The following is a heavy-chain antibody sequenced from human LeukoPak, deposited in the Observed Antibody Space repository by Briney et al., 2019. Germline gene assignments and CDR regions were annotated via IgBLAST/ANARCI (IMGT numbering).Heavy chain of an antibody. J-gene: IGHJ4*02. CDR1: GFTFDDYG. V-gene: IGHV3-20*04. CDR3: ARGLITVVPAASIGY. D-gene: IGHD2-2*01. Sequence: GGSLRLSCAASGFTFDDYGMSWVRQAPGKGLEWVSGINWNGGSTGYADSVKGRFTISRDNAKNCLYLQMNSLRAEDTALYYCARGLITVVPAASIGYWGQGTLVTVSS. CDR2: INWNGGST.